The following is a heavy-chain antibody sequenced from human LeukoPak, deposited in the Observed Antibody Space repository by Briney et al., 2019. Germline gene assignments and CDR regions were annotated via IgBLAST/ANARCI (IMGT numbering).Heavy chain of an antibody. V-gene: IGHV3-30*18. CDR3: AKDYGMGTYFGN. CDR2: ISYEGSNK. CDR1: GFSFSTYA. J-gene: IGHJ4*02. D-gene: IGHD1-7*01. Sequence: PGGSLRLSCAASGFSFSTYAMHWVRQAPGKGLEWVAFISYEGSNKYYTDSVKGRFTVSGDNSKNTLYLQMNNLRAEDTAVYRCAKDYGMGTYFGNWGQGALVAVSS.